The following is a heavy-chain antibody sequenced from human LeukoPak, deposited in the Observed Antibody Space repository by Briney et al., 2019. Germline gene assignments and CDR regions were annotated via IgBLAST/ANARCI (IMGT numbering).Heavy chain of an antibody. CDR2: INPNSGGT. Sequence: ALVKVSCKASGYTFTGYYMHWVRQAPGQGLEWMGWINPNSGGTNYAQKFQGRVTMTRDTSISTAYMELSRLRSDDTAVYYCASGGSDIVVVPAAINWFDPWGQGTLVTVSS. CDR3: ASGGSDIVVVPAAINWFDP. D-gene: IGHD2-2*01. CDR1: GYTFTGYY. J-gene: IGHJ5*02. V-gene: IGHV1-2*02.